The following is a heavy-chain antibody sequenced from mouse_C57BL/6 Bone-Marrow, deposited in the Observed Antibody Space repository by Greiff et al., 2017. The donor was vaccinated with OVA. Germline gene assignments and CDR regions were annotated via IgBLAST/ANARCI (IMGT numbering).Heavy chain of an antibody. Sequence: QVTLKVSGPGILQSSQTLSLTCSFSGFSLSTSGMGVSWIRQPSGQGLEWLAHIYWDDDKRYNPSLKSRLTIAKDTSRNQVFLKITSVDTADTATSYCARNHDYERAWFAYWGQGTLVTVSA. CDR1: GFSLSTSGMG. CDR3: ARNHDYERAWFAY. D-gene: IGHD2-4*01. V-gene: IGHV8-12*01. J-gene: IGHJ3*01. CDR2: IYWDDDK.